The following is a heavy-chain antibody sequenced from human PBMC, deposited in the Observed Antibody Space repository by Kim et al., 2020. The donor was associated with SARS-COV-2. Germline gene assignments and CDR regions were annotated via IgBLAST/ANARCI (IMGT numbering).Heavy chain of an antibody. CDR1: GVTFSRHG. D-gene: IGHD1-26*01. CDR2: IWNDGSNI. CDR3: ARDRGGSYYILDY. J-gene: IGHJ4*02. Sequence: GGSLRLSCAASGVTFSRHGMHWVRQAPGKGLEWVAVIWNDGSNIYYADSVKGRFTISRDISKTTLYLQMNSLRAEDTAVYYCARDRGGSYYILDYWGQGTLVTVSS. V-gene: IGHV3-33*01.